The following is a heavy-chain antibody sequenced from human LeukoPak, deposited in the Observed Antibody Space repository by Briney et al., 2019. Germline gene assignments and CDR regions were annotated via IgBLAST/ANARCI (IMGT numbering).Heavy chain of an antibody. CDR2: INTDTGNP. D-gene: IGHD6-19*01. CDR1: GYTFTKFA. J-gene: IGHJ4*02. Sequence: ASVKVSCKASGYTFTKFAVNWVRQAPGQGLEWMGWINTDTGNPTYVQGFTGRFVFSLDTSVSTAYLQISSLMPEDTAIYYCARGEGSGWFLWGQGTLVTVSS. V-gene: IGHV7-4-1*02. CDR3: ARGEGSGWFL.